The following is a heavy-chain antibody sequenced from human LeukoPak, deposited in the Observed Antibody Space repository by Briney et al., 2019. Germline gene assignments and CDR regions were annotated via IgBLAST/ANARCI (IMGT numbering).Heavy chain of an antibody. D-gene: IGHD3-22*01. CDR1: GFTFDDYA. CDR3: AKDHYLYYDSSGYAFDI. J-gene: IGHJ3*02. CDR2: ISWNSGST. Sequence: GGSLRLSCAASGFTFDDYAMPWVRQAPGKGLEWVSGISWNSGSTGYADSVKGRFTISRDNAKNSLYLQMNSLRAEDTALYYCAKDHYLYYDSSGYAFDIWGQGTMVTVSS. V-gene: IGHV3-9*01.